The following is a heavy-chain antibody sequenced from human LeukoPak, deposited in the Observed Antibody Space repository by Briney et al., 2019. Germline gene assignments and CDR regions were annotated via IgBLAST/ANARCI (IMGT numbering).Heavy chain of an antibody. CDR2: IYYSGST. CDR1: GGSISSYY. V-gene: IGHV4-59*01. D-gene: IGHD1-26*01. Sequence: SGTLSLTCAVSGGSISSYYWSWLRQPPGKGLEWIGYIYYSGSTNYNPSLKSRVTISVDTSKNQFSLKLSSVTAADTAVYYCARCRTSGSSASDYWGQGTLVTVSS. J-gene: IGHJ4*02. CDR3: ARCRTSGSSASDY.